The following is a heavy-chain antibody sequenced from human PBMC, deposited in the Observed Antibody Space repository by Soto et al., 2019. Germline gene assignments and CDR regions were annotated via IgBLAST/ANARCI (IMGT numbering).Heavy chain of an antibody. Sequence: SETLSLTCTASGGSISSYYWSWIRQPPGKGLEWIGYIYYSGSTNYNPSLKSRVTISVDTSKNQFSLKLSSVTAADTAVYYCAREGPSGDLDYWGQGTLVTVSS. D-gene: IGHD4-17*01. CDR2: IYYSGST. J-gene: IGHJ4*02. CDR3: AREGPSGDLDY. V-gene: IGHV4-59*01. CDR1: GGSISSYY.